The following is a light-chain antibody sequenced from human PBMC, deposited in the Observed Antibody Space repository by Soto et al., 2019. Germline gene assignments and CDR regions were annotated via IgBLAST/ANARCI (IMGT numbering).Light chain of an antibody. Sequence: QSVLTQPRSVSGSPGQSVTISCTGTSSDVGGYNYVSWYQQHPGKALKLMIYDVSKRPSGVPDRFSGSKSVNTASLTISGLQAEDEADYYCCSYAGSYVFGTGTKVTVL. CDR3: CSYAGSYV. J-gene: IGLJ1*01. CDR2: DVS. CDR1: SSDVGGYNY. V-gene: IGLV2-11*01.